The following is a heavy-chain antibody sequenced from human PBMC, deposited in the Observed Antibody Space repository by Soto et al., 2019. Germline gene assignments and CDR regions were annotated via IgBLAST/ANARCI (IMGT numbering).Heavy chain of an antibody. V-gene: IGHV1-18*01. Sequence: GASVKVSCKTSGYTFSNYGITWVRQTPGQPLEWLGWISLYSDGTNYAQKFQGRVSMTTDTSTTTAYMELRSLRSDDTAVYYCARVVPGAEAWFGPWGQGTLVTVSS. CDR1: GYTFSNYG. CDR3: ARVVPGAEAWFGP. D-gene: IGHD2-2*01. CDR2: ISLYSDGT. J-gene: IGHJ5*02.